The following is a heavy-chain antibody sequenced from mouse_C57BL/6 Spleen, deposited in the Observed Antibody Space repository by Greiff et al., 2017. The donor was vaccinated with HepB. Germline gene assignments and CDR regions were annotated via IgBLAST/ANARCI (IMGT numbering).Heavy chain of an antibody. V-gene: IGHV1-55*01. CDR3: ARSGMYYGSKDYYAMDY. CDR1: GYTFTSYW. CDR2: IYPGSGST. D-gene: IGHD1-1*01. J-gene: IGHJ4*01. Sequence: VQLQQSGAELVKPGASVKMSCKASGYTFTSYWITWVKQRPGQGLEWIGDIYPGSGSTNYNEKFKSKATLTVDTSSSTAYMQLSSLTSEDSAVYYCARSGMYYGSKDYYAMDYWGQGTSVTVSS.